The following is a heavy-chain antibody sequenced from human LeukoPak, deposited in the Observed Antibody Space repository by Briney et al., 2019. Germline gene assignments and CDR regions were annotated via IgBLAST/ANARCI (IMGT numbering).Heavy chain of an antibody. CDR1: GFTFSSYA. V-gene: IGHV3-23*01. CDR3: AKDSIKYSSSWSLDY. D-gene: IGHD6-13*01. CDR2: ISGSGGST. Sequence: GGSLRLSCAASGFTFSSYAMSWFRQAPGKGLEWVSAISGSGGSTYYADSVKGRFTISRDNSKNTLYLQMNSLRAEDTAVYYCAKDSIKYSSSWSLDYWGQGTLVTVSS. J-gene: IGHJ4*02.